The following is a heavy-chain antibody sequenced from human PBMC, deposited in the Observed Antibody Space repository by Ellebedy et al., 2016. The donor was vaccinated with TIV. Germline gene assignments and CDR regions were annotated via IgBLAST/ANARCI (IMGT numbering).Heavy chain of an antibody. CDR3: ARESDSQFYFDY. J-gene: IGHJ4*02. Sequence: MPSETLSLTCTVSGGSFGDYHWSWFRQSPGTGLEWVGEVDHSGVTTYNPSLTSRVNMSVDTSNSVFSLRLKSVTAADTAVYFCARESDSQFYFDYWGQGSLVTVSS. CDR1: GGSFGDYH. CDR2: VDHSGVT. V-gene: IGHV4-34*01.